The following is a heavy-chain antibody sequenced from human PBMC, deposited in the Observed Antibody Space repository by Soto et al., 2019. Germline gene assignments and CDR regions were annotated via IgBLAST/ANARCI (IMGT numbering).Heavy chain of an antibody. CDR1: GGSICSGGYS. V-gene: IGHV4-30-2*01. J-gene: IGHJ5*02. CDR2: IYHSGST. CDR3: ARVPSP. Sequence: SETPSLTCAVSGGSICSGGYSWSWIRQPPGKGLEWIGYIYHSGSTYYNPSLKSRVTISVDRSKNQFSLKLSSVTAADTAVYYCARVPSPWGQGTLVTVSS.